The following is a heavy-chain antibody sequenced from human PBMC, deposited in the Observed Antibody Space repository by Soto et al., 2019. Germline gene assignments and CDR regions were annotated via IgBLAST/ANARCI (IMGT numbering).Heavy chain of an antibody. CDR2: ISSSSSYI. Sequence: EVQLVESGGGLVKPGGSLRLSCAASGFTFSSYSMNWVRQAPGKGLEWVSCISSSSSYIYYADSVKGRFTISRDNAKNSLYLQMNSLRAEDTAVYYCARDEKQEYSSSHELGYYYYYGMDVWGQGTTVTVSS. J-gene: IGHJ6*02. CDR1: GFTFSSYS. V-gene: IGHV3-21*01. D-gene: IGHD6-6*01. CDR3: ARDEKQEYSSSHELGYYYYYGMDV.